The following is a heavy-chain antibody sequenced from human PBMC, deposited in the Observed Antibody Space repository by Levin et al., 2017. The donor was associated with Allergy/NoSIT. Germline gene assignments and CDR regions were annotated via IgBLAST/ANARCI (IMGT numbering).Heavy chain of an antibody. CDR3: ARDSGTKGIDV. J-gene: IGHJ6*02. CDR2: IYAGGTT. V-gene: IGHV3-53*01. Sequence: PGESLKISCTASGFTVSTVSSNHMTWVRQAPGKGLEWVSVIYAGGTTYYADFVKGRFTISRDNSKQMLYLQMNSLRVEDTALYYCARDSGTKGIDVWGQGTTVTVSS. CDR1: GFTVSTVSSNH. D-gene: IGHD1-7*01.